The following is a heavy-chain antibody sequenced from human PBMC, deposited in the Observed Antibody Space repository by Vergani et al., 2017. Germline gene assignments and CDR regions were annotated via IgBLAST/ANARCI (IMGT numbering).Heavy chain of an antibody. V-gene: IGHV5-51*01. CDR3: ARQGSEPGEFLEWLLYDWFDP. Sequence: EVQLVQSGAEVKKPGESLTISCKGSGYSFTSYWIGWVRQMPGKGLEWMGIIYPGDSDTRYSPSFQGQVTISADKSISTAYLQWSSLKASDTAMYYCARQGSEPGEFLEWLLYDWFDPWGQGTLVTVSS. CDR2: IYPGDSDT. J-gene: IGHJ5*02. D-gene: IGHD3-3*01. CDR1: GYSFTSYW.